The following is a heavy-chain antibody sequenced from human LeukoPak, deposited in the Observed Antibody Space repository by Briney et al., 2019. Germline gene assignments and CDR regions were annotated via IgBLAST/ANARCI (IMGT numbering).Heavy chain of an antibody. J-gene: IGHJ4*02. CDR2: INHSGST. V-gene: IGHV4-34*01. CDR1: GGSFSGYY. Sequence: SETLSLTCAVYGGSFSGYYWSWIRQPPGKGLEWIGEINHSGSTNYNPSLKSRVTISVDTSKNQFSLKLSSVTVADTAVYYCARVRSGSFGHWGQGTLVTVSS. CDR3: ARVRSGSFGH. D-gene: IGHD1-26*01.